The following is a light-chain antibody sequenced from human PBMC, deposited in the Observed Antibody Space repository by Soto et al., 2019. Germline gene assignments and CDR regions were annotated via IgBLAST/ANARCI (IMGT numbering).Light chain of an antibody. CDR2: DYS. J-gene: IGLJ1*01. Sequence: SYELTQPPSVSVAPGQTARITCGGNNIGGKSVHGYQQKPGQAPVLVVYDYSDRPSGIPDRFSGSNSGDTATLTIRRVEAGYEADYYCHVWDSSSDHYVFGTGTKLTVL. CDR1: NIGGKS. V-gene: IGLV3-21*02. CDR3: HVWDSSSDHYV.